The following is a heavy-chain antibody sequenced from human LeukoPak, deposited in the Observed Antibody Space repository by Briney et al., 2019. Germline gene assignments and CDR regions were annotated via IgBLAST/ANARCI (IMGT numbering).Heavy chain of an antibody. D-gene: IGHD2-8*01. CDR1: GYSFTTFD. J-gene: IGHJ6*02. CDR2: MSPRNGNT. Sequence: ASVKVSCKGSGYSFTTFDINWERQATGQGPEWMGWMSPRNGNTGYAQMFQDRVTMTRDTSINTAYMELTSLRSDDTAVYYCARGVNAGMDVWGQGTTVTVSS. CDR3: ARGVNAGMDV. V-gene: IGHV1-8*01.